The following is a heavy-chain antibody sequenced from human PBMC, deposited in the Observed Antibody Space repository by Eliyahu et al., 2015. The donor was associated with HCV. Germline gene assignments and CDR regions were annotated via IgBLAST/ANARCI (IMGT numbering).Heavy chain of an antibody. CDR3: ARESIIIGLVTPHGGFDP. CDR2: IYHSGXT. CDR1: GYSISSGYY. D-gene: IGHD3/OR15-3a*01. Sequence: QVQLQESGPGLVKPSETLSLTCXVXGYSISSGYYWGWIRQPPGKGLEWIGSIYHSGXTYYNPSLKSRVTISVDTSKNQFSLKLSSVTAADTAVYYCARESIIIGLVTPHGGFDPWGQGTLVTVSS. V-gene: IGHV4-38-2*02. J-gene: IGHJ5*02.